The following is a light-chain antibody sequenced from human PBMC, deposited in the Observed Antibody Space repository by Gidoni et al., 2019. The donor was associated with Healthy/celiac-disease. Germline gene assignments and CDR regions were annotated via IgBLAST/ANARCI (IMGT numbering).Light chain of an antibody. V-gene: IGKV3-11*01. CDR3: QQRSNWPLT. J-gene: IGKJ4*01. Sequence: ATLSCRASQSVSSYLAWYQQKPGQAPRLLIYDASNSATGIPARFSGSGSGTDFTLTISSLEPEDFAVYYCQQRSNWPLTFXGXTKVEIK. CDR1: QSVSSY. CDR2: DAS.